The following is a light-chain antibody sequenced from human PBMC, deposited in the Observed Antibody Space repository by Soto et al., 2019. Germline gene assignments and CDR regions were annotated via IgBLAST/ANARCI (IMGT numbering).Light chain of an antibody. J-gene: IGKJ2*01. CDR2: AAS. CDR3: QQSFSAPPMYT. Sequence: DIQMTQSPSSLSASVGDRVTITCRARQSISSYLNWYQQKPGKAPQLLIYAASSLQSGVPSRFSGSGSGTDFTLTISSLQPEDFATYYCQQSFSAPPMYTFGQGTKLEIK. V-gene: IGKV1-39*01. CDR1: QSISSY.